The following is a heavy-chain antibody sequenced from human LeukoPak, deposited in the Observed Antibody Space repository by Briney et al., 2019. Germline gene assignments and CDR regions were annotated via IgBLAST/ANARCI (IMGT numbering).Heavy chain of an antibody. Sequence: ASVKVSCKASRYTFTVYYMHWVRQAPGQGLEWMGWINPHSGDTNYAQKFHGRVTMTRDTSTSTDYMEVSRLRSDATAVYYCAKDLRSRGYSGYDCFDYWGQGTLVTVSS. CDR1: RYTFTVYY. CDR3: AKDLRSRGYSGYDCFDY. V-gene: IGHV1-2*02. J-gene: IGHJ4*02. CDR2: INPHSGDT. D-gene: IGHD5-12*01.